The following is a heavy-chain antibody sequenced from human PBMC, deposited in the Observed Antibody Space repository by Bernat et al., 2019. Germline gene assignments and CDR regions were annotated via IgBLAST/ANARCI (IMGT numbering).Heavy chain of an antibody. CDR2: ISSSSTFM. Sequence: EVHLVESGGGLVKPGGSLRLSCAASGFSINNYTMNWVRQAPGKGLEWVSSISSSSTFMYYADSVRGRVTISRDNGKNSLWLQMNSLRAEDTAVYSCARDRKIVGPAKAAYYYGMDVWGQGTTVTVSS. V-gene: IGHV3-21*01. J-gene: IGHJ6*02. CDR1: GFSINNYT. CDR3: ARDRKIVGPAKAAYYYGMDV. D-gene: IGHD1-26*01.